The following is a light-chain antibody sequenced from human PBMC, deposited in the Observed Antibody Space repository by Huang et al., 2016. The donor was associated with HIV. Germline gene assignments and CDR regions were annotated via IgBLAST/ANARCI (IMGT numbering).Light chain of an antibody. CDR1: QSVSNN. Sequence: ERVMTQSPATLAVSPGERATLSCRARQSVSNNLAWYQQKPGQAPSLLFYEASSRATGVPARFSASGSGTEFTLTISSLQSEDFAIYYCQQFNNWPPSFGGGTKVEIK. J-gene: IGKJ4*01. CDR2: EAS. V-gene: IGKV3-15*01. CDR3: QQFNNWPPS.